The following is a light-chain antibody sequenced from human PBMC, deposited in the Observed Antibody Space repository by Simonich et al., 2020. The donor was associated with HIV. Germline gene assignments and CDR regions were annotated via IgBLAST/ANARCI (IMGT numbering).Light chain of an antibody. CDR1: QSVLHSSNNKNY. CDR2: WAS. J-gene: IGKJ3*01. V-gene: IGKV4-1*01. CDR3: QQYYSTPLT. Sequence: DIVMTQSPDSLAVSLGERATINCKSSQSVLHSSNNKNYLVWYKQKPGQPPKLLIYWASTRESGVPDRFSGSGSGTDFTLTISSLQAEDVAVYYCQQYYSTPLTFGPGTKVEIK.